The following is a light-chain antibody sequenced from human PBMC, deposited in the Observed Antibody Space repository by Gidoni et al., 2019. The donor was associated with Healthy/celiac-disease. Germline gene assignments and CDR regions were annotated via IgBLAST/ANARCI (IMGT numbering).Light chain of an antibody. Sequence: EIVLTQSPATLSLSPGERATLSCRASQSVSSYLAWYQQKPGQAPRLLIYDASNRATGIPARLSGSGSGTDFTLTISSLEPEDFAVYYCQQRSNWPPLITFGQXTRLEIK. J-gene: IGKJ5*01. CDR1: QSVSSY. CDR3: QQRSNWPPLIT. V-gene: IGKV3-11*01. CDR2: DAS.